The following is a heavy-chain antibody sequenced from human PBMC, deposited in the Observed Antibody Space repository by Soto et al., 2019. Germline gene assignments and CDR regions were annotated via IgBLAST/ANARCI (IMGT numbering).Heavy chain of an antibody. CDR2: IIPILGIA. J-gene: IGHJ4*02. CDR3: ARGPYCSGGSCYQYFDY. Sequence: SVKVSCKASGGTFSTSTISWVRQAPGQGLEWMGRIIPILGIANYAQKFQGRVTITADKSTSTAYMELTSLRSEDTAVYYCARGPYCSGGSCYQYFDYWGQGTLVTVSS. CDR1: GGTFSTST. D-gene: IGHD2-15*01. V-gene: IGHV1-69*02.